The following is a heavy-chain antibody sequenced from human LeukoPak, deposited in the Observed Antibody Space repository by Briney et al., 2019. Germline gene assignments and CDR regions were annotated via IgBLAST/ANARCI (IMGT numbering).Heavy chain of an antibody. CDR1: GASTSLHY. CDR2: ILSSGLT. D-gene: IGHD5-12*01. J-gene: IGHJ4*02. CDR3: ARADIVATGGYYFDY. V-gene: IGHV4-59*11. Sequence: SETLSLTCSVSGASTSLHYWSWIRQSPGKGLEWIGNILSSGLTHYNPFLKSRVTISVDTSKNQFSLKLSSVTAADTAVYYCARADIVATGGYYFDYWGQGTLVTVSS.